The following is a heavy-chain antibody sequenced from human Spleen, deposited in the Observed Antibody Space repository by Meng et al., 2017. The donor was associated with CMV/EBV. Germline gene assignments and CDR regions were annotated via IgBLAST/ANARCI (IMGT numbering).Heavy chain of an antibody. V-gene: IGHV4-34*01. CDR2: INHSGSA. CDR3: ARDADYDLGYFQH. J-gene: IGHJ1*01. Sequence: SETLSLTCAVNGGSFSGYYWTWIRQPPGKGLEWIGEINHSGSANYNPSLKSRVIISVDTSKNQVSLKLSSVTAADTAVYYCARDADYDLGYFQHWGQGSLVTVSS. CDR1: GGSFSGYY. D-gene: IGHD3-3*01.